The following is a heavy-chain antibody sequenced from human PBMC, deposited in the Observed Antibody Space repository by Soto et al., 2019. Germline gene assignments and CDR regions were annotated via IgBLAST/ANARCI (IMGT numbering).Heavy chain of an antibody. D-gene: IGHD2-15*01. Sequence: QVQLVQSGAEVKKPGASVKVSCKASGYTFTSYYMHWVRQAPGQGLEWMGIINPSGGSTSYAQKFQGRVTMTRDTSTSTVYLELSSLRSEDTAVYYCARADCGGGSCYSSNGAFDIWGQGTMVTVSS. J-gene: IGHJ3*02. CDR3: ARADCGGGSCYSSNGAFDI. CDR2: INPSGGST. V-gene: IGHV1-46*01. CDR1: GYTFTSYY.